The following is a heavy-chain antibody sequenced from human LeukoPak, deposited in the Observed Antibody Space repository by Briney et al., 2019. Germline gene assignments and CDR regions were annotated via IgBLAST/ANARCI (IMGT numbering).Heavy chain of an antibody. Sequence: PGGSLRLSCAASGFTFSSYPMRWVRQAPGKGLEWVSVISVSGGNTYYADSVKGRFTISRDNSKNTLYLQMSSLRAEDTAVYYCAKAVNYYHMDVWGKGATVTVSS. CDR2: ISVSGGNT. CDR1: GFTFSSYP. J-gene: IGHJ6*03. CDR3: AKAVNYYHMDV. V-gene: IGHV3-23*01. D-gene: IGHD3-16*02.